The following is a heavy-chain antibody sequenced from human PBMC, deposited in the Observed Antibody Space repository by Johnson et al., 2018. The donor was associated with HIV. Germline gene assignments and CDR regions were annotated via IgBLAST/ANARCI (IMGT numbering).Heavy chain of an antibody. D-gene: IGHD1-14*01. Sequence: VQLVESGGGVVQPGRSVRLSCVASGFTFDDYGMSWVRQAPGKGLEWVSGINWNVGSTGYADSVMGRFTISRENAKNSLYLQMNSLRAGDTAVYYCAREARMRDAFDLWGQGTMVTVSS. CDR3: AREARMRDAFDL. V-gene: IGHV3-20*04. CDR2: INWNVGST. J-gene: IGHJ3*01. CDR1: GFTFDDYG.